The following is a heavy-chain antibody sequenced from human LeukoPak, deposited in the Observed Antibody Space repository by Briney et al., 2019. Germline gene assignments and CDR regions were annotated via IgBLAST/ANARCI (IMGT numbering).Heavy chain of an antibody. CDR2: ISSSGSTI. J-gene: IGHJ4*02. CDR3: ARPSGSSNLAFDN. CDR1: GFTFSDYY. Sequence: PGGSLRLSCAASGFTFSDYYMSWIRQAPGKGLEWVSYISSSGSTIYYADSVKGRFTISRDNAKNSLYLQMISLRAEDTAVYYCARPSGSSNLAFDNWGQGTRVTVSS. D-gene: IGHD1-14*01. V-gene: IGHV3-11*04.